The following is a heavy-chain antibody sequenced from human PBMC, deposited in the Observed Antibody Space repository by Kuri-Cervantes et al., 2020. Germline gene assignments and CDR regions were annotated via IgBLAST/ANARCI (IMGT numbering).Heavy chain of an antibody. D-gene: IGHD6-19*01. Sequence: GESLKISCAASGFTFSSYDMHWVRQATGKGLEWVSAIGTAGDTYYPGSVKGRFTISRDNSKNTLYLQMNSLRAEDTAVYYCAREGSYSSGWVCYFDYWGQGTLVTVSS. CDR1: GFTFSSYD. V-gene: IGHV3-13*01. CDR2: IGTAGDT. J-gene: IGHJ4*02. CDR3: AREGSYSSGWVCYFDY.